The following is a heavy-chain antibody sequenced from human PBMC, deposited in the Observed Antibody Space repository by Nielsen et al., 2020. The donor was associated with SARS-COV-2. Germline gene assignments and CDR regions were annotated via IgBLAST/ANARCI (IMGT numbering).Heavy chain of an antibody. CDR3: VLAFDI. CDR1: GYTFTGYY. V-gene: IGHV1-2*06. Sequence: ASVKVSCKASGYTFTGYYMHWVRQAPGQGLEWMGRINPNSGGTNYAQKFQGRVTMTEDTSTDTAYMELSSLRSEDTAVYYCVLAFDIWGQGTMVTVSS. J-gene: IGHJ3*02. CDR2: INPNSGGT.